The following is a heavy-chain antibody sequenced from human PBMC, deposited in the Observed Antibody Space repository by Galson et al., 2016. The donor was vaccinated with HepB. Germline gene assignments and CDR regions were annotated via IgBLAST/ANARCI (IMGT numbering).Heavy chain of an antibody. CDR1: GFPLRSYA. D-gene: IGHD2-21*01. J-gene: IGHJ3*02. CDR2: ISASGGNT. CDR3: AKDIPPRGHDAFDI. V-gene: IGHV3-23*01. Sequence: SLRLSCAASGFPLRSYAMSWVRQAPGKGLEWVSAISASGGNTYYADSVMGRFTISRDNSKNTLYLQMNSLRAEDTAIYYCAKDIPPRGHDAFDIWGRRTMVTVSS.